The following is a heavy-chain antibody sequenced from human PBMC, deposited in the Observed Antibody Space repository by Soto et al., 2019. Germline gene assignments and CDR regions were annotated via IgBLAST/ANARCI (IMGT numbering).Heavy chain of an antibody. D-gene: IGHD3-10*01. J-gene: IGHJ5*02. Sequence: NPSETLSLTCAVYGGSFSGYYWSWIRQPPGKGLEWIGEINHSGSTNYNPSLKSRVTISVDTSKNQFSLKLSSVTAADTAVYYCARGLRPSGSGSYYNYWFDPSGQGTLVIVSS. CDR3: ARGLRPSGSGSYYNYWFDP. CDR2: INHSGST. V-gene: IGHV4-34*01. CDR1: GGSFSGYY.